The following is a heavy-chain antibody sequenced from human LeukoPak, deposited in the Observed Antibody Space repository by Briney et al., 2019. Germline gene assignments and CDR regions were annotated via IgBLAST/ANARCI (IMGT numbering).Heavy chain of an antibody. D-gene: IGHD2-15*01. CDR2: IRYDGSNK. J-gene: IGHJ4*02. CDR3: AKDLSGDDY. CDR1: GFTCSSYG. V-gene: IGHV3-30*02. Sequence: GGSLRLSCAASGFTCSSYGMHWVRQAPGKGLEWVAFIRYDGSNKYYADSVKGRFTISRDNSKNTLYLHVNSLRPEDTAVYYCAKDLSGDDYWGQGTLVTVSS.